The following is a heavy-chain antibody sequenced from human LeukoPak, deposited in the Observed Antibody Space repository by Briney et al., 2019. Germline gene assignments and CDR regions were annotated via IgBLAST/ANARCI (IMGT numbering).Heavy chain of an antibody. CDR3: AREGKGGSGSYYLF. V-gene: IGHV1-69*05. CDR1: GGTFSSYA. Sequence: ASVKVSCKASGGTFSSYAISWVRQAPGQGLEWMGRIIPIFGTANYAQKFQGRVTITTDESTSTAYMELSSLRSEDTAVYYCAREGKGGSGSYYLFWGQGTLVTVSS. CDR2: IIPIFGTA. J-gene: IGHJ4*02. D-gene: IGHD3-10*01.